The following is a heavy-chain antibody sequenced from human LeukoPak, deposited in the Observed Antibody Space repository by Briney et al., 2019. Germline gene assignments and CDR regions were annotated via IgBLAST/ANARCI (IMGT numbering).Heavy chain of an antibody. CDR1: GLTFREYW. V-gene: IGHV3-7*01. J-gene: IGHJ4*02. CDR2: IKQDGRAK. D-gene: IGHD2-2*01. CDR3: ARWRGSTSERSDY. Sequence: PGGSVRLTRIACGLTFREYWMTWVGQAPGKGLDGVANIKQDGRAKYYVDSVKGRFTISRDNAKNSLYLQMDSLRAEDTATYYCARWRGSTSERSDYWGQGTLVTVSS.